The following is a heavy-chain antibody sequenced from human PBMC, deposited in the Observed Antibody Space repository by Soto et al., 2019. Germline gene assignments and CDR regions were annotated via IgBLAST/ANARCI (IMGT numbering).Heavy chain of an antibody. CDR1: GGSISSSTYF. V-gene: IGHV4-39*01. CDR3: ARHALPVSAILLHWYFDL. Sequence: SETLSLTCSVFGGSISSSTYFWAWIRQPPGKGLEWIGTISHTGTTYYSPSLKGGITISVDTSKIQFSLKLSSVTAADTAVYYCARHALPVSAILLHWYFDLWGRGTQVTVSS. J-gene: IGHJ2*01. CDR2: ISHTGTT. D-gene: IGHD3-3*01.